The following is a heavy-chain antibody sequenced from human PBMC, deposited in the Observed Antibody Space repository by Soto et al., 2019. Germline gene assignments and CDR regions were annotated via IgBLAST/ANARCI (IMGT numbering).Heavy chain of an antibody. Sequence: PGGSLRLSCAASGFTFSSYGMHWVRQAPGKGLEWVAVISYDGSNKYYADSVKGRFTISRDNSKNTLYLQMNSLRAEDTAVYYCAKDRGVARTAMVRYFVYWGQGTLVTVSS. CDR2: ISYDGSNK. CDR1: GFTFSSYG. J-gene: IGHJ4*02. CDR3: AKDRGVARTAMVRYFVY. D-gene: IGHD5-18*01. V-gene: IGHV3-30*18.